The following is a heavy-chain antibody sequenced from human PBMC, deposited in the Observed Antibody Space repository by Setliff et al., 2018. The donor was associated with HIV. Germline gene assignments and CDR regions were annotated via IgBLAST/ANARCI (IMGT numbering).Heavy chain of an antibody. J-gene: IGHJ5*02. V-gene: IGHV3-53*01. CDR3: AKNPTGTYYYESTGSNWFDR. Sequence: GGSLRLSCAASGFTVSSYYMTWVRQAPGKGLEWVSVIYSGGSTYYADSVKGRFTISRDNSKNTLYLQMNSLRGDDTGVYYCAKNPTGTYYYESTGSNWFDRWGQGTLVTVSS. D-gene: IGHD3-22*01. CDR1: GFTVSSYY. CDR2: IYSGGST.